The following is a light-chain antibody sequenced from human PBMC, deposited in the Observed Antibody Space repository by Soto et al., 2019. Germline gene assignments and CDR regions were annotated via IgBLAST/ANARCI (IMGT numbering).Light chain of an antibody. Sequence: QSALTQPASVSGSPGQSITISCTGTSSDVGGYNSVSWYQQHPGKVPKVMIYEVSNRPSGVSDRFSGSKSGNTASLTISGLQAEDEADYYGTSYTSSNTWVFGGGTKLTVL. CDR1: SSDVGGYNS. J-gene: IGLJ3*02. V-gene: IGLV2-14*01. CDR3: TSYTSSNTWV. CDR2: EVS.